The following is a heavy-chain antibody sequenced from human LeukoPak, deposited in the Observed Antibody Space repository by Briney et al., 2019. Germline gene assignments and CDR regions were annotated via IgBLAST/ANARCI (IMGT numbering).Heavy chain of an antibody. Sequence: ASVKVSCKASGGTFSSYAISWVRQAPGQGLEWMGGIIPIFGTANYAQKFQGRVTITTDESTSPASMALSSLRSEDTAVYYCARGPPMSYCGGDCDNYYYYYMDVWGKGTTVTVSS. CDR1: GGTFSSYA. V-gene: IGHV1-69*05. D-gene: IGHD2-21*02. CDR3: ARGPPMSYCGGDCDNYYYYYMDV. CDR2: IIPIFGTA. J-gene: IGHJ6*03.